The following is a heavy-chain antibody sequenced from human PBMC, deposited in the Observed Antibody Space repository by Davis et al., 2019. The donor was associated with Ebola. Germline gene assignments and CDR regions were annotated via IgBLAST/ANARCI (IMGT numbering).Heavy chain of an antibody. Sequence: GGSLRLSCAASGFTVNSYWMSWVRRAPGKELEWVANIKEDGTERDYGHSVKGRFTISRDDATNSLYLQMNNLRAEDTAVYYCARDVYWGQGILVTVPP. V-gene: IGHV3-7*01. J-gene: IGHJ4*02. CDR1: GFTVNSYW. CDR2: IKEDGTER. CDR3: ARDVY.